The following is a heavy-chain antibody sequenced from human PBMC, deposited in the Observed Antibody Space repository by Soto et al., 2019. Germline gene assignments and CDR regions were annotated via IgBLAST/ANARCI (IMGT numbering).Heavy chain of an antibody. CDR2: INHSGST. J-gene: IGHJ3*02. CDR3: ARPGAIWASNAFDI. CDR1: GGSFSGYY. D-gene: IGHD7-27*01. V-gene: IGHV4-34*01. Sequence: SETLSLTCAVYGGSFSGYYWSWIRQPPGKGLEWIGEINHSGSTNYNPSLKSRVTISVDTSKNQFSQKLSSVTAADTAVYDYARPGAIWASNAFDIWGQGTMVTVSS.